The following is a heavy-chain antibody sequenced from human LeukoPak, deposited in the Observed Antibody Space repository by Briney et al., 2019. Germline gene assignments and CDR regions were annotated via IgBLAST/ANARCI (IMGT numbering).Heavy chain of an antibody. J-gene: IGHJ4*02. V-gene: IGHV3-23*01. CDR3: AKDVGATSVPYYFDY. Sequence: GGSLRLSCAASGFTFSSYAMSWVGQAPGKGLEWVSAISGSGGSTYYADSVKGRFTISRDNSKNTLYLQMNSLRAEDTAVYYCAKDVGATSVPYYFDYWGQGTLVTVSS. D-gene: IGHD1-26*01. CDR2: ISGSGGST. CDR1: GFTFSSYA.